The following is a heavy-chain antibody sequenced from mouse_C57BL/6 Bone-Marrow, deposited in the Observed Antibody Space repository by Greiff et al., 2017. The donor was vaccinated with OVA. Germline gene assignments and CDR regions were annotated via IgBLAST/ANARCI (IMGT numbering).Heavy chain of an antibody. CDR2: INPYNGDT. J-gene: IGHJ3*01. CDR3: ARSSYGYDKAY. CDR1: GYSFTGYF. Sequence: EVKLMESGPELVKPGDSVKISCKASGYSFTGYFMNWVMQSHGKSLEWIGRINPYNGDTFYNQKFKGKATLTVDKSSSTAHMELRSLTSEDSAVYYCARSSYGYDKAYWGQGTLVTVSA. V-gene: IGHV1-20*01. D-gene: IGHD2-2*01.